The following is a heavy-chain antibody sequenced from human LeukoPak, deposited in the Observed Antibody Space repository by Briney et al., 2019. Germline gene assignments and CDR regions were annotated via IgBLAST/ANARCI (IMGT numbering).Heavy chain of an antibody. J-gene: IGHJ4*02. Sequence: GASVKVSCKASGYTFTSYDINWVRQATGQGLEWMGWMNPNSGNTGYAQKFQGRVTMTRNTSISTAYMELSRLRSDDTAVYYCARVHYDSSGYYSYLFDYWGQGTLVTVSS. D-gene: IGHD3-22*01. CDR3: ARVHYDSSGYYSYLFDY. CDR2: MNPNSGNT. CDR1: GYTFTSYD. V-gene: IGHV1-8*01.